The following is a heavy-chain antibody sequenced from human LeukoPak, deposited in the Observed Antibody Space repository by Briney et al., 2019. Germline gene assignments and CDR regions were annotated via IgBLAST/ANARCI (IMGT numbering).Heavy chain of an antibody. CDR1: GYTFTSYG. CDR2: INPSGGST. CDR3: ARDPNYYDSSGYYYHFDY. Sequence: ASVKVSCKASGYTFTSYGISWLQQAPGQGLEWMGIINPSGGSTNYAQKFQGRVTMTRDTSTSTVYMELSSLRSEDTAVYYCARDPNYYDSSGYYYHFDYWGQGTLVTVSS. D-gene: IGHD3-22*01. J-gene: IGHJ4*02. V-gene: IGHV1-46*01.